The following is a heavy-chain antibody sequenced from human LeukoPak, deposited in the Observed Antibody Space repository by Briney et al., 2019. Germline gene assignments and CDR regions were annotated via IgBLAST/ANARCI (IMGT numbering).Heavy chain of an antibody. CDR3: ARVGAITHYFDY. J-gene: IGHJ4*02. Sequence: SETLSLTCTVSGDSISSYYWSWIRQPPGKGLQWIGYIYYSGSTNYNPSLKSRVTISVDTSKNQFSLKLSSVTAADTAVYYCARVGAITHYFDYWGQGTLVTVSS. CDR2: IYYSGST. CDR1: GDSISSYY. D-gene: IGHD1-26*01. V-gene: IGHV4-59*08.